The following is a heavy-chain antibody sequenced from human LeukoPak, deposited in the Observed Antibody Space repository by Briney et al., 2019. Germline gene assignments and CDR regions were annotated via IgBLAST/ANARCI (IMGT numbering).Heavy chain of an antibody. CDR2: INHSGST. V-gene: IGHV4-34*01. CDR3: ARKSRPWYYFDY. D-gene: IGHD2-15*01. J-gene: IGHJ4*02. CDR1: GGSFSGYY. Sequence: PSETLSLTCAVYGGSFSGYYWSWIRQPPGKGLEWIGEINHSGSTNYNPSLKSRVTISVDTSKNQFSLKLSSVTAADTAVYYCARKSRPWYYFDYWGQGTLVTVSS.